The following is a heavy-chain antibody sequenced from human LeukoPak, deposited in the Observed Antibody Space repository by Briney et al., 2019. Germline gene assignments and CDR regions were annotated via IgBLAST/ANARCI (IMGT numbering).Heavy chain of an antibody. CDR1: GGSISSYY. V-gene: IGHV4-4*07. CDR2: IYTSAST. J-gene: IGHJ5*02. D-gene: IGHD3-3*01. Sequence: PSETLSLTCTVSGGSISSYYWSWIRQPAGKGLEWIGRIYTSASTNYNPSLKSRVTMSVDTSKNQFSLKLSSVTAADTAVYYCARGSGVTIFGVVSWFDPWGQGTLVTVSS. CDR3: ARGSGVTIFGVVSWFDP.